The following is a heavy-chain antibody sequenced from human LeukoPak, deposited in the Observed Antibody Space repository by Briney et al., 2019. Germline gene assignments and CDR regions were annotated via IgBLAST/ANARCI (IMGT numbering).Heavy chain of an antibody. V-gene: IGHV3-30*01. CDR1: EFTFSSYA. D-gene: IGHD3-3*01. CDR3: AREYYDFWSGYYYYYYYMDV. J-gene: IGHJ6*03. CDR2: ISYDGGNK. Sequence: GGSLRLSCAASEFTFSSYAMHWVRQAPGKGLEWVALISYDGGNKYYADSVKGRFTISRDNSKNTLYLQMNSLRAEDTAVYYCAREYYDFWSGYYYYYYYMDVWGKGTTVTVSS.